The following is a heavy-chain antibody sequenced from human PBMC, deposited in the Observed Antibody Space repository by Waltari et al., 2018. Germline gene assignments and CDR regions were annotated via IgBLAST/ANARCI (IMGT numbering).Heavy chain of an antibody. V-gene: IGHV3-9*01. CDR1: AFMPDKA. J-gene: IGHJ6*02. Sequence: EVQLVESGGGLVQPGGSLRLSCGASAFMPDKAMPWVRQARGRGLEWAEGMCWHNGITEDAESVRGRFTVARDNAKTSLYLQMDSLRGDDTALYYCAKDIVNGGMDVWGQGTTVTVSS. D-gene: IGHD2-8*01. CDR3: AKDIVNGGMDV. CDR2: MCWHNGIT.